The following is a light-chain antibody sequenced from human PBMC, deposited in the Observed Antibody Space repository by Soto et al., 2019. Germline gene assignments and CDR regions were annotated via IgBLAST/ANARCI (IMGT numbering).Light chain of an antibody. CDR3: NSYTSNSTYV. V-gene: IGLV2-14*01. CDR2: DVS. Sequence: QSALTQPASVSGSPGQSITISCTGTSSDVGGYNYVSWYQQHPGKAPKLMIYDVSNRPSGVSNRFSGSKPGNTASLTISGLQAEDEADYYCNSYTSNSTYVFGTGTKLTVL. CDR1: SSDVGGYNY. J-gene: IGLJ1*01.